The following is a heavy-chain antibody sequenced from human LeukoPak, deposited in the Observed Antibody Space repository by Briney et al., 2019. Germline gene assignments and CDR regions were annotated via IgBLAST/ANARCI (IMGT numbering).Heavy chain of an antibody. Sequence: HPGGSLRLSCAASGFTFSNYAMHWVRQAPGKGLEWVAVIQYDGTNKYYADSVKGRFTISRDNSKNTLYLQMNSLRAEDTAVYYCAKDRSSSLYSFDYWGQGTLVTVSS. D-gene: IGHD2-2*01. J-gene: IGHJ4*02. CDR1: GFTFSNYA. CDR3: AKDRSSSLYSFDY. V-gene: IGHV3-30*02. CDR2: IQYDGTNK.